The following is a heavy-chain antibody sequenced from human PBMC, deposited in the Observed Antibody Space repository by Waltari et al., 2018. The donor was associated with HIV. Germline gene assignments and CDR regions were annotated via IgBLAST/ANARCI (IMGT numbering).Heavy chain of an antibody. D-gene: IGHD3-22*01. CDR1: GLTFSSYA. Sequence: EVQLLESGGGLVQPGGSLRLSCAASGLTFSSYAMGWVRQAPGTGLEWVSAISGSGGSTYYADSVKGRFTISRDNSKNTLYLQMNSLRAEDTAVYYCAKDQDTYYYDSSGYYPCYWGQGTLVTVSS. CDR3: AKDQDTYYYDSSGYYPCY. J-gene: IGHJ4*02. V-gene: IGHV3-23*01. CDR2: ISGSGGST.